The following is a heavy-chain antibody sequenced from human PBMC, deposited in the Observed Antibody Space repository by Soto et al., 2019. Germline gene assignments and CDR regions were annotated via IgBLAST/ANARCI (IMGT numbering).Heavy chain of an antibody. D-gene: IGHD3-10*02. V-gene: IGHV1-18*04. CDR2: ISAYNGNT. Sequence: ASVKVSCKASGCTFTSYWISCVREAPGQGLEWMGWISAYNGNTNYAQKLQGRITMTTDTSTSTAYMELRSLRSDDTAVYYCVITIFGGGYFDYWGQGTLVTVSS. CDR1: GCTFTSYW. J-gene: IGHJ4*02. CDR3: VITIFGGGYFDY.